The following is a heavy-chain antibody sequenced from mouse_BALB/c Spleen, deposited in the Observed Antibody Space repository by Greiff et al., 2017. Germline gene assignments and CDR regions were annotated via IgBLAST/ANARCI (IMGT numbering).Heavy chain of an antibody. CDR3: TRTGTAMDY. V-gene: IGHV1S127*01. CDR1: GYTFTSYW. CDR2: IDPSDSYT. J-gene: IGHJ4*01. Sequence: VQLQQPGAELVKPGASVKMSCKASGYTFTSYWMHWVKQRPGQGLEWIGTIDPSDSYTSYNQKFKGKATLTVDTSSITAYMQLSSLTSEDSAVYYCTRTGTAMDYWGQGTSVTVSS.